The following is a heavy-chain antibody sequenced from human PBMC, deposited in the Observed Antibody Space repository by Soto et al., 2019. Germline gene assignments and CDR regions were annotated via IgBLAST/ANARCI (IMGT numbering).Heavy chain of an antibody. CDR1: GYSFNTYA. J-gene: IGHJ3*01. Sequence: ASVKVSCKASGYSFNTYAMHWVRQAPGQRLEWMGWINAGNGDTKYSQRFQGRVTLTRDTSATTAYMELSSLTSEDTAVYYCARDFCFAGTCYDDAIDLWGQGSMVTVSS. D-gene: IGHD2-15*01. CDR3: ARDFCFAGTCYDDAIDL. CDR2: INAGNGDT. V-gene: IGHV1-3*01.